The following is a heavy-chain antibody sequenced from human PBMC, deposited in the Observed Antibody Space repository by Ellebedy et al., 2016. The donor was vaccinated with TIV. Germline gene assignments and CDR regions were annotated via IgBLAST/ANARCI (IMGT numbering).Heavy chain of an antibody. J-gene: IGHJ4*02. CDR2: KRFDGRME. V-gene: IGHV3-30*02. CDR3: TRETNSPPGAVAGTGFDC. D-gene: IGHD6-19*01. Sequence: PGGSLRLSCVASGFRLSTHGMHWVRQAPGKGLEWVAFKRFDGRMEYNGDSVKGRFIISRDVSKNTLYLQMNRLRDEDTAMYYCTRETNSPPGAVAGTGFDCWGQGTLVIVSS. CDR1: GFRLSTHG.